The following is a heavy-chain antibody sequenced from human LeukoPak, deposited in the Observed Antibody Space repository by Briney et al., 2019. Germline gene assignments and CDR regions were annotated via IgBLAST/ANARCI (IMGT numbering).Heavy chain of an antibody. D-gene: IGHD3-22*01. CDR3: ASSSGYPYNWFDP. Sequence: PRGSLRLSCAASGFTFSDYYMSWIRQAPGKGLEWVSYISSSGSTIYYADSVKGRFTISRDNAKNSLYLQMNSLRAEDTAVYYCASSSGYPYNWFDPWGQGTLVTVSS. J-gene: IGHJ5*02. CDR2: ISSSGSTI. CDR1: GFTFSDYY. V-gene: IGHV3-11*01.